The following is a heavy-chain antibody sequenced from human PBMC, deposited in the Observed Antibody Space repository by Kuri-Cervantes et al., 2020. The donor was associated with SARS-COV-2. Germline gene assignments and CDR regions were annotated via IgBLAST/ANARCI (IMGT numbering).Heavy chain of an antibody. CDR2: INYSGTT. D-gene: IGHD3-10*01. CDR3: ARLRRHNNAWFVTGYYMDV. CDR1: GGSFSDNH. Sequence: SETLSLTCAVYGGSFSDNHWTWVRQPPGKGLEWIGEINYSGTTNYNPSLKSRVTMSVDTSKNQFSLNLTSVTAADTVVYYCARLRRHNNAWFVTGYYMDVWGKGTTVTVSS. V-gene: IGHV4-34*01. J-gene: IGHJ6*03.